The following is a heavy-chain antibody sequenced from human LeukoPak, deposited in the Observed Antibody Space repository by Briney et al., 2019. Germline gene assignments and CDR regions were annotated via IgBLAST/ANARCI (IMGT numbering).Heavy chain of an antibody. CDR1: GGTFSSYA. CDR3: ARDTVTTFRPDAFDI. J-gene: IGHJ3*02. Sequence: SVKVSCKASGGTFSSYAISWVRQAPGQGLEWMGRIIPILGIANYAQKFQSRVTITADKSTSTAYMELSSLRSEDTAVYYCARDTVTTFRPDAFDIWGQGTMVTVSS. V-gene: IGHV1-69*04. D-gene: IGHD4-17*01. CDR2: IIPILGIA.